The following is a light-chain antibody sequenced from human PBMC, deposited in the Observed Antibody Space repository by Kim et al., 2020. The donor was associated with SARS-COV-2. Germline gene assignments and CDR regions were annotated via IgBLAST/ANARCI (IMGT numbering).Light chain of an antibody. Sequence: EIVMTQSPATLSVSPGERATLSCRASQSVSSNVAWFQQKPGQSPRLLIYDASTRATGIPARFSGSGSGTEFTLTISSLQSEDFAVYYCQLYNNWPYTFGQGTKLEI. CDR3: QLYNNWPYT. CDR2: DAS. J-gene: IGKJ2*01. V-gene: IGKV3-15*01. CDR1: QSVSSN.